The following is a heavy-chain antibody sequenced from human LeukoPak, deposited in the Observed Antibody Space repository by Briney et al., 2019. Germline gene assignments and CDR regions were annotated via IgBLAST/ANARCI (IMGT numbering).Heavy chain of an antibody. CDR1: RFTFSSHW. CDR3: AREDGSGTDRQHYYGMDV. Sequence: PGGSLRLSCTASRFTFSSHWMNWVRQAPGKGLEWVANINKDGTENYYMDSVRGRFTISRDNAQSSLFLQMNSLRAEDTAVYYCAREDGSGTDRQHYYGMDVWGQGTTVTVSS. V-gene: IGHV3-7*01. D-gene: IGHD3-10*01. CDR2: INKDGTEN. J-gene: IGHJ6*02.